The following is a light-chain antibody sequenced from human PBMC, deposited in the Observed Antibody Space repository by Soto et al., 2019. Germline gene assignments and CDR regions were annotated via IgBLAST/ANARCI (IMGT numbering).Light chain of an antibody. Sequence: IVLTQSPGTLSLSPGERATLSCRASQSVSSNYLAWYQQKPGQPPRLLLYGTFSRATGVPDRFSGSGSGTDLTLTINRLEPEDFAVYYCQQYVSSPYTFGLGTRLEIK. CDR2: GTF. CDR3: QQYVSSPYT. V-gene: IGKV3-20*01. CDR1: QSVSSNY. J-gene: IGKJ2*01.